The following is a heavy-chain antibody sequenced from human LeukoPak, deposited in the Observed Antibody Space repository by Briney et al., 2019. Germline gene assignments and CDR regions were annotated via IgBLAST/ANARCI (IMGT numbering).Heavy chain of an antibody. V-gene: IGHV3-7*01. CDR1: AFTFSNYW. Sequence: GGSLKLSCAASAFTFSNYWMSWVRPAPGKGLGWVANIKEDGGEINYVDSVKGRFTISRDNAKNSLYLQMNSLRVDDTAVYYCARDRGYSTFDYWGQGTLVTVSS. CDR2: IKEDGGEI. CDR3: ARDRGYSTFDY. J-gene: IGHJ4*02. D-gene: IGHD4-23*01.